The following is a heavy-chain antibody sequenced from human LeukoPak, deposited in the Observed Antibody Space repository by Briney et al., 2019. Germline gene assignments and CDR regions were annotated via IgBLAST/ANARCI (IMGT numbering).Heavy chain of an antibody. CDR1: GGSISSYY. V-gene: IGHV4-59*01. CDR3: ARDVPYCGGDCYYDL. J-gene: IGHJ2*01. Sequence: PSETLSLTCTVSGGSISSYYWSWIRQAPGKGLEWVGYIYYSGSTNYNPSLKSRVTISVDTSKNQFSLKLSSVTAADTAVYYCARDVPYCGGDCYYDLWGRGTLVTVSS. CDR2: IYYSGST. D-gene: IGHD2-21*01.